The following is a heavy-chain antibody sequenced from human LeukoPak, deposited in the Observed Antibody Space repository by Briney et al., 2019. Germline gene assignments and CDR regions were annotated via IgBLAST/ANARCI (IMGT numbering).Heavy chain of an antibody. V-gene: IGHV4-59*01. CDR3: ARESYVVVPAAMTSGFDP. J-gene: IGHJ5*02. D-gene: IGHD2-2*01. Sequence: SETLSLTCTVSGGSISSYYWSWIRQPPGKGLEWIGYIYYSGSTNYNPSLKSRVTISVDTSKNQFSLKLSSVTAADTAVYYCARESYVVVPAAMTSGFDPWGQGTLVTVSS. CDR2: IYYSGST. CDR1: GGSISSYY.